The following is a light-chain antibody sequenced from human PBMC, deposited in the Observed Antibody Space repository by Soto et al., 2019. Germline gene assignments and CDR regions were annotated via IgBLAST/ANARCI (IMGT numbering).Light chain of an antibody. CDR2: AAS. CDR3: QKYYSYPPA. V-gene: IGKV1-8*01. J-gene: IGKJ3*01. Sequence: AIRMTQSPSSFSASTGDRVTITCRASEGISSCLAWYQQKPGKAPKLLIYAASTLQSGVPSRFSGSGSGTDFTLTISCLQSEDFATYYCQKYYSYPPAFGPGTKVDI. CDR1: EGISSC.